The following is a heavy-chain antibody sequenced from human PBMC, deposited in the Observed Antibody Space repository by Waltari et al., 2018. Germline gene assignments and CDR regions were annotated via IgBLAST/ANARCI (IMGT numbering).Heavy chain of an antibody. D-gene: IGHD6-19*01. Sequence: VLLVESGGDLVQPGGALVRSCAASGVPLCVCWMGWVRQGPGKGLEWVANIKQDGSEEYYVDSVKGRFIISRDNSKNSLFLQMNSLRAEDTAVYYCARGYSSGLLGYWGPGSLVTVSS. CDR2: IKQDGSEE. CDR1: GVPLCVCW. CDR3: ARGYSSGLLGY. V-gene: IGHV3-7*01. J-gene: IGHJ4*02.